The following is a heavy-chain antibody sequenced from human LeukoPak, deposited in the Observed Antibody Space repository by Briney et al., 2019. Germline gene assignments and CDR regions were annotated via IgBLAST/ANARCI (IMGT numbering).Heavy chain of an antibody. CDR2: IYSGGST. Sequence: PGGSLRLSCAASGFTVSSNYMSWVRQAPGKGLEWVSVIYSGGSTYYADSVKGRFTVSRDNSKNTLYLQMNSLRAEDTAVYYCAKDRVLRFLEWLPVIDYWGQGTLVTVSS. CDR3: AKDRVLRFLEWLPVIDY. J-gene: IGHJ4*02. V-gene: IGHV3-53*05. D-gene: IGHD3-3*01. CDR1: GFTVSSNY.